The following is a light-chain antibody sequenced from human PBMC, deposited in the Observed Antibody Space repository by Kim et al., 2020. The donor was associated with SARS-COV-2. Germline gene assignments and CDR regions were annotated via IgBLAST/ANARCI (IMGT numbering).Light chain of an antibody. Sequence: SSELTQDPAVSVALGQTVRITCQGDSLRSYYASWYQQKPGQAPVLVIYGKNNRPSGIPDRFSGSNSGNTASLTITGAQAEDEADYYCNSRDSSGNHLYVFGTGTKVTVL. CDR1: SLRSYY. CDR2: GKN. CDR3: NSRDSSGNHLYV. V-gene: IGLV3-19*01. J-gene: IGLJ1*01.